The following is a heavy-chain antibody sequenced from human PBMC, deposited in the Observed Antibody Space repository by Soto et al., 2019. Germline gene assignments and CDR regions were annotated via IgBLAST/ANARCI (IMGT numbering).Heavy chain of an antibody. Sequence: GGSLRLSCAASGFTFSSYAMHWVRQAPGKGLERVAVISYDGSNKYYADSVKGRFTISRDNSKNTLYLQMNSLRAEDTAVYYCARDLDIVVVVAASRVGGYFDYWGQGTLVTVSS. CDR2: ISYDGSNK. CDR1: GFTFSSYA. J-gene: IGHJ4*02. V-gene: IGHV3-30-3*01. D-gene: IGHD2-15*01. CDR3: ARDLDIVVVVAASRVGGYFDY.